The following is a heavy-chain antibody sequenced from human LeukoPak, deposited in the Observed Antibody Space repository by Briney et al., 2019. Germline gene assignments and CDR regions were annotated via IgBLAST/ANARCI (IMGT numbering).Heavy chain of an antibody. CDR3: VRPTQGYYDY. J-gene: IGHJ4*02. Sequence: GGSLRLSCAASGFTFSSYWMHWVRQAPGKGLAWVSRINTDGSNTIYADSVKGRFTFSRDNAKNTLYLQMDSLRVEDTAVYHCVRPTQGYYDYWGQGTLVTVSS. CDR1: GFTFSSYW. CDR2: INTDGSNT. V-gene: IGHV3-74*01.